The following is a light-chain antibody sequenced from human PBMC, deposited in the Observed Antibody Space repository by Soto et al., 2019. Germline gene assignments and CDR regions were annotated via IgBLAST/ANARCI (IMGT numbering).Light chain of an antibody. CDR3: QHYNSYSEA. V-gene: IGKV1-5*03. CDR1: QTISSW. Sequence: DIHMTHSPFTLSVSLVDRVTITCRASQTISSWLAWYQQKPGKAPKLLIYKASTLKSGVPSRFSGSGSGTEFTLTISSLQPDDFATYYCQHYNSYSEAFGQGTKVDIK. J-gene: IGKJ1*01. CDR2: KAS.